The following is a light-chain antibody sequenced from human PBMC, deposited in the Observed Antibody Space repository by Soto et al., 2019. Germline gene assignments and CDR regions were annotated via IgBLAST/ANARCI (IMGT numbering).Light chain of an antibody. CDR3: QVWDSGSAHVV. V-gene: IGLV3-21*04. CDR2: SDT. J-gene: IGLJ2*01. Sequence: SYELTQPPSGAVALGKTASISCGGNTIGSKGVHWYQQKPGQAPVLVIYSDTDLPPVIPERFSGSNSANLATLTISRVEAGDEADYYCQVWDSGSAHVVFGGGTKLTVL. CDR1: TIGSKG.